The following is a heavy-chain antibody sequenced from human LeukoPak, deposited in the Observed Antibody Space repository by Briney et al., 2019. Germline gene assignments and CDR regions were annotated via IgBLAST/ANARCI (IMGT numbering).Heavy chain of an antibody. J-gene: IGHJ3*02. Sequence: ASVKVSCKASGYTFTGYYMHWVRQAPGLGLEWMGWINPNSGGTNYAQKFQGRVTMTRDTSISTAYMELSRLRSDDTAVYYCARLGMGTTHAFDIWGQGTMVTVSS. CDR2: INPNSGGT. D-gene: IGHD5-18*01. V-gene: IGHV1-2*02. CDR1: GYTFTGYY. CDR3: ARLGMGTTHAFDI.